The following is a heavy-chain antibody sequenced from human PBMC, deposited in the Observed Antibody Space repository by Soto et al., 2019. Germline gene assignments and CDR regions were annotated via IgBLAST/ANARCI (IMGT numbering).Heavy chain of an antibody. CDR2: ISAYNGNT. J-gene: IGHJ6*02. V-gene: IGHV1-18*01. CDR1: GYTFTSYG. Sequence: GASVKVSCKASGYTFTSYGISLVRQAPGQGLEWMGWISAYNGNTNYAQKLQGRVTMTTDTSTSTAYMELRSLRSDDTAVYYCARDPGYSSSWYQQYYSFGMDVRGQGTTVTVSS. CDR3: ARDPGYSSSWYQQYYSFGMDV. D-gene: IGHD6-13*01.